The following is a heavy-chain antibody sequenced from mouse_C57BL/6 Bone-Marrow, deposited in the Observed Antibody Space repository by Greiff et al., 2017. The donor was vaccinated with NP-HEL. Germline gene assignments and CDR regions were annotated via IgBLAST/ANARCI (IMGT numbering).Heavy chain of an antibody. D-gene: IGHD2-4*01. J-gene: IGHJ3*01. CDR3: VIYYDYGWFAY. V-gene: IGHV1-69*01. CDR2: IDPSDSYT. Sequence: VQLQQSGAELVMPGASVKLSCKASGYTFTSYWMHWVKQRPGQGLEWIGEIDPSDSYTNYNQKFKGKSTLTVDKSSSTAYMQLSSLTSEDSAVYYCVIYYDYGWFAYWGQGTLVTVSA. CDR1: GYTFTSYW.